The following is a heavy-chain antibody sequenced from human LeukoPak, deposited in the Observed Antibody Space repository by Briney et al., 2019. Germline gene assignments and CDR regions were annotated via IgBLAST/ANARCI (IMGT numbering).Heavy chain of an antibody. J-gene: IGHJ4*02. V-gene: IGHV1-69*06. Sequence: SVKVSCKAPGGTFSSYAISWVRQAPGQGLEWMGGIIPIFGTANYAQKFQGRVTITADKSTSTAYMELSSLRSEDTAVYYCAKSRELSLYYFDYWGQGTLVTVSS. CDR2: IIPIFGTA. CDR1: GGTFSSYA. CDR3: AKSRELSLYYFDY. D-gene: IGHD3-16*02.